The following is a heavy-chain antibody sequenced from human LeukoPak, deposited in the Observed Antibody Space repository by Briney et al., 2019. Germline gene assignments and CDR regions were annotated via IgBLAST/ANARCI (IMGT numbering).Heavy chain of an antibody. Sequence: GGSLRLSCAASGFTFDDYAMHWVRQAPGKGLEWVSLISGDGGSTYYADSVKGRFTISRGNSKNSLYLQMNSLRTEDTALYYCAKDLDPTPSHAYYDILTGYSHPDYWGQGTLVTVSS. CDR3: AKDLDPTPSHAYYDILTGYSHPDY. D-gene: IGHD3-9*01. V-gene: IGHV3-43*02. CDR1: GFTFDDYA. CDR2: ISGDGGST. J-gene: IGHJ4*02.